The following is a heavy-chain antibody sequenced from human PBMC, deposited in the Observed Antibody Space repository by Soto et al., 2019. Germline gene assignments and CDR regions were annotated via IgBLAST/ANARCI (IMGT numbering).Heavy chain of an antibody. Sequence: PSETLSLTCAVSGYSISSGYYWCWIRQPPGKGLEWVGSIYHSGSTYYNPSLKSRVTISLDTSKNQFSLKLSSVTAADTAVYYCAREAHYDILGDFDYWGQGTLVTVSS. D-gene: IGHD3-9*01. CDR3: AREAHYDILGDFDY. J-gene: IGHJ4*01. CDR2: IYHSGST. V-gene: IGHV4-38-2*02. CDR1: GYSISSGYY.